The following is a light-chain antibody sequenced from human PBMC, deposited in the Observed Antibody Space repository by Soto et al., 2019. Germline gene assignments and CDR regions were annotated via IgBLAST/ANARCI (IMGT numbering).Light chain of an antibody. Sequence: EIVLTQSPGTLSLSPGERATLSCRASQTLSNSFIAWYQQKPGQAPRLLIYDTSSRATGVPDRYSASGSGTDFTLTISSLEPEDFAVYYCQQRSNWRATFGQGTRLEIK. CDR3: QQRSNWRAT. V-gene: IGKV3D-20*02. CDR1: QTLSNSF. J-gene: IGKJ5*01. CDR2: DTS.